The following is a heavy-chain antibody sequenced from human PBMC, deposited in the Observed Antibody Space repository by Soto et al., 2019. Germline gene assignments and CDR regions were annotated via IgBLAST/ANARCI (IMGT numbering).Heavy chain of an antibody. V-gene: IGHV1-18*01. D-gene: IGHD3-3*01. CDR1: GYTFTSYC. Sequence: GASVKVSCKASGYTFTSYCISWVRQAPGQGLEWMGWISAYNGNTNYAQKLQGRVTMTTDTSTSTAYMELRSLRSDDTAVYYCARGDYDFWSGYYHHYYGMDVWGQGTTVTVSS. CDR2: ISAYNGNT. CDR3: ARGDYDFWSGYYHHYYGMDV. J-gene: IGHJ6*02.